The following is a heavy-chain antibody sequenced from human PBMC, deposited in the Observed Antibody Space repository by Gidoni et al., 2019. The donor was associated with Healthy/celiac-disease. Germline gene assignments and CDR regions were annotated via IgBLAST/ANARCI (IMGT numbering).Heavy chain of an antibody. J-gene: IGHJ5*02. D-gene: IGHD4-4*01. CDR2: IYYSGST. CDR3: ARGFLTTVTKNWFDP. Sequence: QVQLQESGPVLVKPSETLSLPCTVSGGSISSYYWSWIRQPPGKGLEWIGYIYYSGSTNYNPSLKSRVTISVDTSKNQFSLKLSSVTAADTAVYYGARGFLTTVTKNWFDPWGQGTLVTVSS. CDR1: GGSISSYY. V-gene: IGHV4-59*01.